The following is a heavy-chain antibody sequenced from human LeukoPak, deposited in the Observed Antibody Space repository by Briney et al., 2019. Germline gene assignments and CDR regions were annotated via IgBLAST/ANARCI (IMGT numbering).Heavy chain of an antibody. Sequence: PSETLSLTCTVSGGSISNYYWSWIRQPPGKGLEWIGYIYYSGSTNYNPSLKSRVTISVDTSKNQFSLKLSSVTAADTAVYYCARSPGRGAYFDYWGQGTLVTVSS. CDR1: GGSISNYY. J-gene: IGHJ4*02. V-gene: IGHV4-59*01. CDR2: IYYSGST. D-gene: IGHD1-26*01. CDR3: ARSPGRGAYFDY.